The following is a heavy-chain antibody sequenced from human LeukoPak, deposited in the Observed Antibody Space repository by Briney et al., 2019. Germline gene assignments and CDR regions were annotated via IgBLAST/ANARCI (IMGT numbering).Heavy chain of an antibody. V-gene: IGHV3-66*01. D-gene: IGHD2/OR15-2a*01. CDR1: GFTVSSNS. J-gene: IGHJ4*02. CDR3: ARDEPSPDSTDLDY. CDR2: IYNGGST. Sequence: GGSLRLSCVASGFTVSSNSMTWVRQAPGKGLEWVSVIYNGGSTYYADSVKGRFTISRDNSKNTLYLQMNNLRADDTAVYYCARDEPSPDSTDLDYWGQGTLVTVSS.